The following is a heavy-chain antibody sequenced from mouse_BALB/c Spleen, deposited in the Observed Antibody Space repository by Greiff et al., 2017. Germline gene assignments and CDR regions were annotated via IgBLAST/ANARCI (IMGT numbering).Heavy chain of an antibody. CDR2: ISTYYGDA. V-gene: IGHV1S137*01. J-gene: IGHJ4*01. CDR3: ARLEDLSYAMDY. CDR1: GYTFTDYA. Sequence: VQLQESGAELVRPGVSVKISCKGSGYTFTDYAMHWVKQSHAKSLEWIGVISTYYGDASYNQKFKGKATMTVDKSSSTAYMELARLTSEDSAIYYCARLEDLSYAMDYWGQGTSVTVSS.